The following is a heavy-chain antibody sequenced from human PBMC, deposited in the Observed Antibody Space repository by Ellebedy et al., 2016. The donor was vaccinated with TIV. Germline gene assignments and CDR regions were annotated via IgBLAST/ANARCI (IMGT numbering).Heavy chain of an antibody. CDR1: GGSMSSDY. J-gene: IGHJ2*01. Sequence: MPSETLSLTCTVSGGSMSSDYLSWIRQPPGKALEWIGYVFHNGNTNFTPSLKGRVTMSVDTSKNQFSLKVPSVIAADTAVYYCARQRREGYNAYWFFDLWGRGTLVTVSS. CDR2: VFHNGNT. V-gene: IGHV4-59*01. CDR3: ARQRREGYNAYWFFDL. D-gene: IGHD5-24*01.